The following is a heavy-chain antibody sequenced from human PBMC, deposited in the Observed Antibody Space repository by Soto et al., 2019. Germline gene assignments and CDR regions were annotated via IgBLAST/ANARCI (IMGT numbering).Heavy chain of an antibody. CDR3: ARPPWADFVFDI. Sequence: SQTLSLTCAISGDSVSSNSAAWNWIRQSPSRGLEWLGRPYYRSKWYNDYVGSVKSRIVINPDTSKNQFSLHMNSVTPEDTAVYYCARPPWADFVFDIWGQGTLVTVSS. V-gene: IGHV6-1*01. J-gene: IGHJ3*02. CDR1: GDSVSSNSAA. CDR2: PYYRSKWYN.